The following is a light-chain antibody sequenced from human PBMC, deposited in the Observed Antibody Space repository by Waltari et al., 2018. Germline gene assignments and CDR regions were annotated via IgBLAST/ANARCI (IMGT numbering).Light chain of an antibody. CDR1: SSDVGGYNY. Sequence: QSALTQPASVSGSPGQSISISCTGTSSDVGGYNYVSWYQQPPGKAPKLLFYDVSNRSSGVSVCFSGSKSGNTASLTISGLQAEDEADYDCSSYRSTSYTSSTPVVFGGGTKLTVV. CDR3: SSYRSTSYTSSTPVV. CDR2: DVS. V-gene: IGLV2-14*03. J-gene: IGLJ2*01.